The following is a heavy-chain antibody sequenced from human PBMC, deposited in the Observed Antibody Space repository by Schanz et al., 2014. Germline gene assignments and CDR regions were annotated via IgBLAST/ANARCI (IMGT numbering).Heavy chain of an antibody. CDR3: ALEHNSPSVAGQF. Sequence: QVHVVQSGAVLKTPGASVNVSCKTSGQTVSSYFIQWVRQAPGQGLEWMGIIDPRDGATNYGVKFQGRVTMARDTSTTTVSMHLRGLRPDDTAVYYCALEHNSPSVAGQFWGQGTLITVSS. V-gene: IGHV1-46*03. D-gene: IGHD1-1*01. J-gene: IGHJ4*02. CDR2: IDPRDGAT. CDR1: GQTVSSYF.